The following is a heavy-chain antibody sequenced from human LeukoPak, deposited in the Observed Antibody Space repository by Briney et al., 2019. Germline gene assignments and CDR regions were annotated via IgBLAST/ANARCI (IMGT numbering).Heavy chain of an antibody. CDR3: ARTLEGMPPDSYYSMGV. CDR1: GYSFTSYW. D-gene: IGHD2-2*01. CDR2: IYPGDSDT. Sequence: GESLKISCKGSGYSFTSYWIGWVRQMPGKGLEWMGIIYPGDSDTRYRPSFQGQVAISADKSISTAYLQWSSLKASDTAMYYCARTLEGMPPDSYYSMGVWGKGTTVTVSS. J-gene: IGHJ6*03. V-gene: IGHV5-51*01.